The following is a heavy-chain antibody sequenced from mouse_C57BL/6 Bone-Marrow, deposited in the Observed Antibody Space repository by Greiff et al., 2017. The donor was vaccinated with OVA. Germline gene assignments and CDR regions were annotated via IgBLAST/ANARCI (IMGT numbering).Heavy chain of an antibody. CDR3: REGIYFDY. Sequence: VQLQQSGAELVRPGASVKLSCKASGYTFTDYYINWVKQRPGQGLEWIARIYPGSGNTYYNEKFKGKATLTAEKSSSTAYMQLSSLTSEDSAVYFPREGIYFDYWGQGTTLTVSS. CDR2: IYPGSGNT. D-gene: IGHD3-3*01. J-gene: IGHJ2*01. CDR1: GYTFTDYY. V-gene: IGHV1-76*01.